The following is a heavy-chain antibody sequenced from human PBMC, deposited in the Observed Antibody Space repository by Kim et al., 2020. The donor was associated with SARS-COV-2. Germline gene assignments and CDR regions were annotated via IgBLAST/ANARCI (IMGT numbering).Heavy chain of an antibody. CDR3: ARESIAAADAPFFDY. Sequence: VSVKSRITINPDTSKNQFSLQLNSVTPEDTAVYYCARESIAAADAPFFDYWGQGTLVTVSS. J-gene: IGHJ4*02. D-gene: IGHD6-13*01. V-gene: IGHV6-1*01.